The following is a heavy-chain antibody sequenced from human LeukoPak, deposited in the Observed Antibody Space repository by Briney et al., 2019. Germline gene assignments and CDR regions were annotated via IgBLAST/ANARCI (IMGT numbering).Heavy chain of an antibody. CDR3: ARSATIAENSYMDI. CDR1: GLSFIIYA. V-gene: IGHV3-23*01. D-gene: IGHD3-3*01. Sequence: GGSLRLLCAAYGLSFIIYAMSWVRQARGKGRECVSVISGGGGGTYYADCGTGRLTIARDNCNNSLYLQMRCRRGEHRAVYYCARSATIAENSYMDIWGKGTTVTVS. J-gene: IGHJ6*03. CDR2: ISGGGGGT.